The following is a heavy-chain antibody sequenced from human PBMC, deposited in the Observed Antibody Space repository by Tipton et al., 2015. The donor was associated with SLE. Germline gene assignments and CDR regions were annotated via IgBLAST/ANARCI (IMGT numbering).Heavy chain of an antibody. V-gene: IGHV3-64*02. J-gene: IGHJ2*01. CDR3: ARDSSDWYWSGYFDL. Sequence: SLRLSCAASGFTFSRFVMHWVRQAPGKGLEYVSAISTNGGSTYYADSVKGRFTISRDNSKNTLYLQMGSLRAEDMAVYYCARDSSDWYWSGYFDLWGRDTLVTVSS. CDR1: GFTFSRFV. CDR2: ISTNGGST. D-gene: IGHD6-19*01.